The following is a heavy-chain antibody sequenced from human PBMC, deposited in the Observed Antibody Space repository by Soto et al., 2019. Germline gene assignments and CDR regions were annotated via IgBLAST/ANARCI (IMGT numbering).Heavy chain of an antibody. CDR3: VRRVLGNYDY. CDR1: GGTFSSYA. V-gene: IGHV1-69*13. D-gene: IGHD1-7*01. CDR2: IIPIFGTA. Sequence: GPSVKVSCKASGGTFSSYAISWVRQAPGQGLEWMGGIIPIFGTANYAQKFQGRVTITADESTSTAYMELGSLRAEDMAVYYCVRRVLGNYDYWGQGTLVTVSS. J-gene: IGHJ4*02.